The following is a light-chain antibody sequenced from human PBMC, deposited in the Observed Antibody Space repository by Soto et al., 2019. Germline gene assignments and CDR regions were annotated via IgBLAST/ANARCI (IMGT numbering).Light chain of an antibody. J-gene: IGKJ1*01. CDR3: QQYGSSRWT. CDR2: GAS. CDR1: QSVSSNY. Sequence: EIVLTQSPGTLSLSPGGRATLSCRASQSVSSNYLAWYQQKPGLAPRLLIHGASSRASGIPARFSGSGSGTDFTLTISRLEPEDFAVYYCQQYGSSRWTFGQGTKVDIK. V-gene: IGKV3-20*01.